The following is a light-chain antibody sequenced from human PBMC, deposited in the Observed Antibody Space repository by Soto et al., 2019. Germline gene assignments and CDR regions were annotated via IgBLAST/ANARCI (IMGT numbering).Light chain of an antibody. CDR2: DAS. CDR3: QQYGNWPYT. J-gene: IGKJ2*01. V-gene: IGKV3-11*01. Sequence: EIVLTQSPATLSLSPGERATLSCRASQSISNSLAWYQQKPGQAPSLLIFDASKRATGIPARFSGSGSGTDFTLTITSLEPEDFAVYYCQQYGNWPYTFGQGTKLEIK. CDR1: QSISNS.